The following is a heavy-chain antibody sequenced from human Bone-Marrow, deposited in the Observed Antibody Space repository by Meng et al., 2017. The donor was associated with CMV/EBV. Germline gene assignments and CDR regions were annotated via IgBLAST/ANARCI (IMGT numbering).Heavy chain of an antibody. CDR2: ISSSSSYI. CDR3: ARDITSFGVAPLDV. CDR1: GFTFSSYS. D-gene: IGHD3-3*01. J-gene: IGHJ6*02. V-gene: IGHV3-21*01. Sequence: GESLKISCAASGFTFSSYSMNWVRQAPGKGLEWVSSISSSSSYIYYADSVKGRFTISRDNAKNSLYLQMNSLRAEDTAVYYCARDITSFGVAPLDVWGQGTTVTVSS.